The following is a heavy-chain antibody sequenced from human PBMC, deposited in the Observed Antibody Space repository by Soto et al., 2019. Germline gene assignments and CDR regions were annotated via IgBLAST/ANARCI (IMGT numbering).Heavy chain of an antibody. CDR2: THYSGST. J-gene: IGHJ6*02. CDR3: ARAQNVGEYYDGMDV. V-gene: IGHV4-59*08. CDR1: GGSISSYF. Sequence: QVQLQESGPGLVKPSETLSLTCTVSGGSISSYFWSWIRQPPGKGLEWIGYTHYSGSTNYSPSLKGRLTISVDTSKNHLSLKLSSVTAADTAVYYCARAQNVGEYYDGMDVWGQGTTVTVSS. D-gene: IGHD3-10*01.